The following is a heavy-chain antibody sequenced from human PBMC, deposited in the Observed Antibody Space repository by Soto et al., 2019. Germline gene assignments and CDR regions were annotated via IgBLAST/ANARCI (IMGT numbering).Heavy chain of an antibody. CDR3: ASWRDIVAEGFDF. J-gene: IGHJ4*01. D-gene: IGHD2-15*01. V-gene: IGHV4-34*01. Sequence: SATLSLTCAVYGGSFSGYDWSWIRQPPGKRLEWIGEINHSGSTNYNPSLKSRVTISVDTAKNRFSLKLSSVTAADTAVYYCASWRDIVAEGFDFWGQGTLDHVSS. CDR1: GGSFSGYD. CDR2: INHSGST.